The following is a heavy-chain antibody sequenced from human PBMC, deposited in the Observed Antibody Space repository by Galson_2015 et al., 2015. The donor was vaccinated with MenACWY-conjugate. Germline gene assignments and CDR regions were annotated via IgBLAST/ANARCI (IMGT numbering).Heavy chain of an antibody. V-gene: IGHV3-49*03. CDR2: IRKKADGGTT. CDR1: GLTFGDSP. D-gene: IGHD5-18*01. J-gene: IGHJ4*02. CDR3: ARKDGATYGYNDY. Sequence: SLRLSCAASGLTFGDSPMNWFRQAPGKGLEWVGFIRKKADGGTTEYAASVKGRFTISRDDSKSIAYLQMNSLKTEDTAVYYCARKDGATYGYNDYWGQGTLVIVSS.